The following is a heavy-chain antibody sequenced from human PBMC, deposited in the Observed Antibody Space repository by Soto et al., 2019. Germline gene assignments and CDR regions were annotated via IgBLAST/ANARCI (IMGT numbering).Heavy chain of an antibody. J-gene: IGHJ5*01. V-gene: IGHV6-1*01. D-gene: IGHD2-8*01. CDR3: ARLIGNSWLDS. CDR2: TYYCSNCYN. CDR1: GDSVSTNSAT. Sequence: PSQTLSLTCAISGDSVSTNSATWDWIRQSPSRSLEWLGRTYYCSNCYNDYAVSVEGRLTINPDTSNNQVSLQLNSVTPDDTAVYYCARLIGNSWLDSWGQGTLVTVSS.